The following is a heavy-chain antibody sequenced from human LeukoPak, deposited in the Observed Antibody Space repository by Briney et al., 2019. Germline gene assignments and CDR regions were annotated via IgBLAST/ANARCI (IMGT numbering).Heavy chain of an antibody. J-gene: IGHJ5*02. CDR2: IIPIFGTA. Sequence: SVKVSSKASGGTFSSYAISWVRQAPGQGLEWMGGIIPIFGTANYAQKFQGRVTITTDESTSTAYMELSSLRSEDTAVYYCARAPKFRGVIIQAEFDPWGQGTLVTVSS. CDR3: ARAPKFRGVIIQAEFDP. V-gene: IGHV1-69*05. D-gene: IGHD3-10*01. CDR1: GGTFSSYA.